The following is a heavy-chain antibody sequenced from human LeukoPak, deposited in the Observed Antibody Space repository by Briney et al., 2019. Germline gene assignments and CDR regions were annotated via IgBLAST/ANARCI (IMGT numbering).Heavy chain of an antibody. CDR2: IKQDGSEK. CDR1: GFTFSSHW. V-gene: IGHV3-7*01. Sequence: GGSLRLSCAASGFTFSSHWMSWVRQAPGKGLEWGANIKQDGSEKFYVDSVKGRFTISRDNAKNSLSLQMNSLRAEDTAVYYCVREGGPRKIAPYSLDYWGQGTLVTVSS. J-gene: IGHJ4*02. D-gene: IGHD2-15*01. CDR3: VREGGPRKIAPYSLDY.